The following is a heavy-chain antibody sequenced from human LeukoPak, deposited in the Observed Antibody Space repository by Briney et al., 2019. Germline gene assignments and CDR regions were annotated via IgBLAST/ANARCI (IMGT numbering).Heavy chain of an antibody. CDR1: GFTFSSYG. J-gene: IGHJ6*02. CDR2: ISYDGSNK. D-gene: IGHD3-22*01. Sequence: GGSLRLSCAASGFTFSSYGMHWVRQAPGKGLECVAVISYDGSNKYYADSVKGRFTISRDNSKNTLYLQMNSLRAEDTAVYYCAKDLSITMIVVVGYYGMDVWGQGTTVTVSS. V-gene: IGHV3-30*18. CDR3: AKDLSITMIVVVGYYGMDV.